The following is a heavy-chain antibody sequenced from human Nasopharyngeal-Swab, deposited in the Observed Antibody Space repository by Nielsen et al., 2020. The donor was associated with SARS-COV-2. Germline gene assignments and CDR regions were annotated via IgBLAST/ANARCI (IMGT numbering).Heavy chain of an antibody. CDR1: GFPFSRFG. J-gene: IGHJ6*03. V-gene: IGHV3-23*01. CDR3: AKDLNSNFLNYMDV. Sequence: GALKISCAASGFPFSRFGMGWVRQAPGKGLEWVSAISASGVTTYYADSVKGRFTISRDNSKSTLYLQMNSLRAEDTAAYYCAKDLNSNFLNYMDVWGKGTTVSVSS. D-gene: IGHD4-11*01. CDR2: ISASGVTT.